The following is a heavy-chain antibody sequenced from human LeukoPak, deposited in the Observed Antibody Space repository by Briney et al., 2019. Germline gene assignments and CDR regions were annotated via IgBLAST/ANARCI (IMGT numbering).Heavy chain of an antibody. CDR2: IKQDGSEK. CDR1: GFTFSSYW. J-gene: IGHJ3*02. CDR3: ASILLTAALDI. V-gene: IGHV3-7*01. D-gene: IGHD7-27*01. Sequence: GGSLRLSCAASGFTFSSYWMSWVRQAPGKGLEWGANIKQDGSEKYYVDSVKGRFTISRDNAKNSLYLQMNSLRAEDTAVYYCASILLTAALDIWGQGTMVTVSS.